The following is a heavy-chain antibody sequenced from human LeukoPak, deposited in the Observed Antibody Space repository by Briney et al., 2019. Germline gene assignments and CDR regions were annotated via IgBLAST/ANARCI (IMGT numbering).Heavy chain of an antibody. CDR1: GFTFSSYW. CDR2: INSDGSST. V-gene: IGHV3-74*01. CDR3: ARVSRLFYDSSGDAFDI. D-gene: IGHD3-22*01. Sequence: GGSLRLSCAASGFTFSSYWMHWVRQAPGKGLVWVSRINSDGSSTSYADSVKGRFTISRDNAKNTLYLQMNSLRAEDTARYYCARVSRLFYDSSGDAFDIWGQGTMVTVSS. J-gene: IGHJ3*02.